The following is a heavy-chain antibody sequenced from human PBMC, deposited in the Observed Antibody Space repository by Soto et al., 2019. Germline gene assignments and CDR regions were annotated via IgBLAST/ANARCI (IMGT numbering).Heavy chain of an antibody. CDR3: ARGGVVTPGWFDP. Sequence: QVQLQESGPGLVKPSQTLSLTCTVSGGSISSGDYYWSWIRQPPGKGLEWIGYIYYSGSTYYNPSLKSRVTMSVDTSQNQFSLKLSSVTAADTAVYDCARGGVVTPGWFDPWGQGTLVTVSS. D-gene: IGHD2-21*02. CDR2: IYYSGST. J-gene: IGHJ5*02. CDR1: GGSISSGDYY. V-gene: IGHV4-30-4*01.